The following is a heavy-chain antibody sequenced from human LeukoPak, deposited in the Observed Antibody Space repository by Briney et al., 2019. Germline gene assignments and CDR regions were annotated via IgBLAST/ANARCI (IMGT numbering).Heavy chain of an antibody. J-gene: IGHJ4*02. CDR3: AKGGSSGWYHLDF. D-gene: IGHD6-19*01. Sequence: GGSLRLSCAASGFAFSSYAMSWVRQAPGKGLDWVSLISDSVGGTYYADSVKGRFTISRDNSKNTLYLQMNSLRAEDTAVYYCAKGGSSGWYHLDFWGQGTLVTVSS. CDR2: ISDSVGGT. CDR1: GFAFSSYA. V-gene: IGHV3-23*01.